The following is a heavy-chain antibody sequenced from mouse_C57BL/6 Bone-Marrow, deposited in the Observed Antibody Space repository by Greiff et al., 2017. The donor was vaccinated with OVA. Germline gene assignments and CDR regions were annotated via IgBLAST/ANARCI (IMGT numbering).Heavy chain of an antibody. D-gene: IGHD1-1*01. CDR3: ARGYYGSSPDY. V-gene: IGHV1-76*01. Sequence: VQLQQSGAELVRPGASVKLSCKASGYTFTDYYINWVKQRPGQGLEWIARIYPGSGNTYYNEKFKGKATLTADKSSSTAYMQLSCLTSEDSAVYFCARGYYGSSPDYWGQGTTLTVSS. CDR2: IYPGSGNT. CDR1: GYTFTDYY. J-gene: IGHJ2*01.